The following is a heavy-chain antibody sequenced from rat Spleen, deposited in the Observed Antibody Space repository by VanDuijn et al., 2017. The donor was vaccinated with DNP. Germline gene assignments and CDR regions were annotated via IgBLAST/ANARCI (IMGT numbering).Heavy chain of an antibody. D-gene: IGHD1-2*01. V-gene: IGHV5-25*01. J-gene: IGHJ2*01. CDR3: ASWSPIAPISTSNY. CDR2: ISASGSTT. CDR1: GFTFSNYY. Sequence: EVQLVESGGGLVQPGRSLKLSCSASGFTFSNYYMAWVRQAPKKGLEWVATISASGSTTFHPDSVKGRFTISRDNAENTVYLQMSSLRSEDTATYYCASWSPIAPISTSNYWGQGVMVTVSS.